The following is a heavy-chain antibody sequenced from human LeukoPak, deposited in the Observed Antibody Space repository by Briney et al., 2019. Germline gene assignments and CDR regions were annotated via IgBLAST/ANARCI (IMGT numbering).Heavy chain of an antibody. CDR3: ARDTFGVVPVGWFDP. D-gene: IGHD3-3*01. CDR2: ISAYNGNT. J-gene: IGHJ5*02. CDR1: GYTFTSYG. V-gene: IGHV1-18*01. Sequence: GASVKVSCKASGYTFTSYGIIWVRQAPGQGLEWMGWISAYNGNTNYAQKLQGRVTMTTDTSTSTAYMELRSLRSDDTAVYYCARDTFGVVPVGWFDPWGQGTLVTVSS.